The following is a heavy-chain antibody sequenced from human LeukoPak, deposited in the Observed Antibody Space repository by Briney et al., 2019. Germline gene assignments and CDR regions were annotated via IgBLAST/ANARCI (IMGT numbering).Heavy chain of an antibody. CDR3: ARGTNTYDFWSGSFGY. Sequence: GASVKVSCKASGYTFTSYDINWVRQATGQGLEWMGIINPSGGSTSYAQKFQGRVTMTRDTSTSTVYMELSSLRSEDTAVYYCARGTNTYDFWSGSFGYWGQGTLVTVSS. CDR2: INPSGGST. J-gene: IGHJ4*02. CDR1: GYTFTSYD. V-gene: IGHV1-46*01. D-gene: IGHD3-3*01.